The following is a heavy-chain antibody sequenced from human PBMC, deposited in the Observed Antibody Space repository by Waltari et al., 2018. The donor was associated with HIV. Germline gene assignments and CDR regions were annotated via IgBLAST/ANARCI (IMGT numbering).Heavy chain of an antibody. CDR1: GFTVSSNY. CDR2: IYSGGST. J-gene: IGHJ4*02. V-gene: IGHV3-53*01. Sequence: EVKLVGSGGGLFQPGGSLGLSFPASGFTVSSNYMSWVRQVQGRGLEWVSVIYSGGSTYYADSVKGRFTISRDNSKNTLYLQMNSLRAEDTAVYYCARDPEMATKWGYWGQGTLVTVSS. D-gene: IGHD5-12*01. CDR3: ARDPEMATKWGY.